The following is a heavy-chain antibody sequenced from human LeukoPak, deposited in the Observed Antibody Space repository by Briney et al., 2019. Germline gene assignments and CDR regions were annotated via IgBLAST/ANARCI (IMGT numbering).Heavy chain of an antibody. CDR3: ARGIAAAGPDAFDI. CDR2: IIPIFGTA. Sequence: ASVKVSCKASGGTFSSYAISWVRQAPGQGLEWMGGIIPIFGTANYAQKFQGRVTITADESTSTAYMELSSLRSEDTAVYYCARGIAAAGPDAFDIWGQGTMVTVSS. V-gene: IGHV1-69*01. CDR1: GGTFSSYA. D-gene: IGHD6-13*01. J-gene: IGHJ3*02.